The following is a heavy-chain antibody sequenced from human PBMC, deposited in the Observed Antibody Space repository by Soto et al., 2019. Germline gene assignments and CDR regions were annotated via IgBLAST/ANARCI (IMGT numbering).Heavy chain of an antibody. CDR2: ISAYNGNT. J-gene: IGHJ6*02. V-gene: IGHV1-18*01. CDR3: ARADNFYYGMDV. Sequence: GASVKVSCKASGYTFTSYGISWVRQAPGQGLEWMGWISAYNGNTEYEQKLQGRVTMTRNTSISTAYMELSSLRSEDTAVYYCARADNFYYGMDVWGQGTTVTVSS. CDR1: GYTFTSYG.